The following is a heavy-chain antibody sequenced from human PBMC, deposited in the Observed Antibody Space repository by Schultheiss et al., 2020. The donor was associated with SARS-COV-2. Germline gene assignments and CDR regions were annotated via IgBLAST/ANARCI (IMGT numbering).Heavy chain of an antibody. CDR1: GGSISSYY. V-gene: IGHV4-59*12. CDR3: ARGGVAGTGYYYYYGMDV. Sequence: SETLSLTCTVSGGSISSYYWSWIRQPPGKGLEWIGYIYYSGSTNYNPSLKSRVTISVDTSKNQFSLKLSSVTAADTAVYYCARGGVAGTGYYYYYGMDVWGQGTTVTVSS. CDR2: IYYSGST. J-gene: IGHJ6*02. D-gene: IGHD6-19*01.